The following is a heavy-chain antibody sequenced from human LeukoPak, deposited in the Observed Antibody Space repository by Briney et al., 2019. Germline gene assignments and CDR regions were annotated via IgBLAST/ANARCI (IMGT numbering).Heavy chain of an antibody. CDR3: ARRVRGWHYYMDV. D-gene: IGHD6-19*01. CDR2: INHSGST. CDR1: GGSFSGYY. J-gene: IGHJ6*03. V-gene: IGHV4-34*01. Sequence: SETLSLTCAVYGGSFSGYYWSWIRQPPGKGLEWIGEINHSGSTNYNPSLKSRVTISVDTSKNQFSLKLSSVTAADTAVYYCARRVRGWHYYMDVWGKGTTVTISS.